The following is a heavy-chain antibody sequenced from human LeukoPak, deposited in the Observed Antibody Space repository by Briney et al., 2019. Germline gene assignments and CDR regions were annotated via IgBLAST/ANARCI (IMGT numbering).Heavy chain of an antibody. Sequence: SETLSLTYTVSGGSISSSSYYWGWIRQPPGKGLEWIGSIYYSGSTYYNPSLKSRVTISVDTSKNQFSLKLSSVTAADTAVYYCARDRYYYDSSGYYWLFDYWGQGTLVIVSS. V-gene: IGHV4-39*07. J-gene: IGHJ4*02. CDR3: ARDRYYYDSSGYYWLFDY. CDR1: GGSISSSSYY. CDR2: IYYSGST. D-gene: IGHD3-22*01.